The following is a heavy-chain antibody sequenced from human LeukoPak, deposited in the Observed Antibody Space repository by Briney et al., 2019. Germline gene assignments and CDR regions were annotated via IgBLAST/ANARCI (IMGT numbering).Heavy chain of an antibody. J-gene: IGHJ5*02. CDR2: ISSSSSYI. V-gene: IGHV3-21*01. Sequence: GGSLRLSCAASGFTFSSYSMNWVRQAPGKGLEWVSSISSSSSYIYYADSVKGRFTISRDNAKNSLYLQMNSLRAEDTAVYYCARDAGNWNDMRFDPWGQGTLVTVSS. CDR3: ARDAGNWNDMRFDP. CDR1: GFTFSSYS. D-gene: IGHD1-20*01.